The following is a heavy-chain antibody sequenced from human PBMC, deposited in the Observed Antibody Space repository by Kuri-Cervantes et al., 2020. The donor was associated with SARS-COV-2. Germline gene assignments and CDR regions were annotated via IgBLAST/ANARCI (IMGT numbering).Heavy chain of an antibody. CDR2: IIPIFGTA. CDR3: ASSMATHTPLSY. CDR1: GGTFSSYA. V-gene: IGHV1-69*05. D-gene: IGHD5-24*01. J-gene: IGHJ4*02. Sequence: SVKVSCKASGGTFSSYAISWVRQAPGQGLEWMGGIIPIFGTANYAQKFQGRVTMTTDTSTSTAYMELRSLRSDDTAVYYCASSMATHTPLSYWGQGTRVTVSS.